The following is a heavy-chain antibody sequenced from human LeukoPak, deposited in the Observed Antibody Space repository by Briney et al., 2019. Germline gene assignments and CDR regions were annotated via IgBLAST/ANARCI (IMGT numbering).Heavy chain of an antibody. V-gene: IGHV3-33*01. CDR2: IWYDGSNK. Sequence: HSGGSLRLSCAASGFTFSSYGMHWVRQAPGKGLEWVAVIWYDGSNKYYADSVKGRFTISRDNSKNTLYLQMNSLRAEDTAVYYCARERPRLGPGIVVVVAAFDYWGQGTLVTVSS. CDR3: ARERPRLGPGIVVVVAAFDY. CDR1: GFTFSSYG. D-gene: IGHD2-15*01. J-gene: IGHJ4*02.